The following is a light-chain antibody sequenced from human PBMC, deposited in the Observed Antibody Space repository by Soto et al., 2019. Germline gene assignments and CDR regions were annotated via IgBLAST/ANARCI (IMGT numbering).Light chain of an antibody. CDR2: AAS. Sequence: DIQMTQSPSSLSASVGDRVTITCRASQSISGYLSWYQQKPGKAPILLISAASTLQSGVPSRFSGSGSGTDFTLTISTLQPEDFATYYCQQAHGTFGQGTRLEIK. J-gene: IGKJ5*01. V-gene: IGKV1-39*01. CDR1: QSISGY. CDR3: QQAHGT.